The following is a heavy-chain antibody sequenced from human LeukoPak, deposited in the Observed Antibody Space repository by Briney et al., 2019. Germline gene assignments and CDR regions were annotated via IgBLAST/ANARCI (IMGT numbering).Heavy chain of an antibody. CDR1: GFTFSSYA. D-gene: IGHD3-3*01. CDR3: ARAGRFLEWSTLPTDY. Sequence: PGGSLRLSCAASGFTFSSYAMSWVRQAPGKGLEWVSAISGSGGSTYYADSVKGRFTISRDNSKNTLYLQMNSLRAEDTAVYYCARAGRFLEWSTLPTDYWGQGTLVTVSS. V-gene: IGHV3-23*01. CDR2: ISGSGGST. J-gene: IGHJ4*02.